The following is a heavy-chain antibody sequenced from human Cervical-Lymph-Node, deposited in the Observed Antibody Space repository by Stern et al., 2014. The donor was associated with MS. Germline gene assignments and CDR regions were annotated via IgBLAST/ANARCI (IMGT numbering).Heavy chain of an antibody. J-gene: IGHJ4*02. D-gene: IGHD5-12*01. Sequence: PSFQGHVTISVDKSISTAYLQWSSLKASDSAMYYCTRHVFSADDTFDYWGQGTLVTVSS. CDR3: TRHVFSADDTFDY. V-gene: IGHV5-10-1*01.